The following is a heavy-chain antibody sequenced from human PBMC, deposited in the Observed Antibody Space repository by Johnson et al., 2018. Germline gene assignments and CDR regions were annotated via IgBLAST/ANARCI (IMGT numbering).Heavy chain of an antibody. D-gene: IGHD2-2*01. J-gene: IGHJ4*02. CDR2: ISDDGNSK. CDR3: CRGGLSTSFVGPY. V-gene: IGHV3-30*03. Sequence: QLVESGGGVVQPGRSLRLSCAASGFTFSGYGMHWVRQAPGKGLEWVAVISDDGNSKFYADSVKGRFTISRANSENTLWWQINRLGLEHTALYYCCRGGLSTSFVGPYWGQGTLVTVSS. CDR1: GFTFSGYG.